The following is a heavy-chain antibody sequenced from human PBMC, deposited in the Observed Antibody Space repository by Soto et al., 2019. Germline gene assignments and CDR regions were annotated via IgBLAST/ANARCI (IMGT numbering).Heavy chain of an antibody. V-gene: IGHV3-73*01. J-gene: IGHJ6*02. CDR1: GFTFSGAA. Sequence: EVQLVESGGGVVQPGGSLKLSCAASGFTFSGAAMHWVRQASGKGLEWVGRIRSKANSYATEYAASVKGRFPISRDDSKNTAYLQMNSLKTEDTAVYYCRGYCISSSCYESGMAVWGQGTTVIVSS. CDR3: RGYCISSSCYESGMAV. CDR2: IRSKANSYAT. D-gene: IGHD2-2*01.